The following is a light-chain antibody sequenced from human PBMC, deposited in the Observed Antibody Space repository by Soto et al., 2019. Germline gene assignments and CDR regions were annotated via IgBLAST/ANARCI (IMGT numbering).Light chain of an antibody. CDR2: DAS. V-gene: IGKV3-11*01. CDR3: QQRSNWPLT. J-gene: IGKJ3*01. Sequence: EIVLTQSPATLSLSPGERATLSCRASQSVSSYLAWYQQKPGQAPRLLIYDASNRATGIPARFSGSGSGTDFTLIISSLEPEDFAVYQCQQRSNWPLTFGPGTKVDIK. CDR1: QSVSSY.